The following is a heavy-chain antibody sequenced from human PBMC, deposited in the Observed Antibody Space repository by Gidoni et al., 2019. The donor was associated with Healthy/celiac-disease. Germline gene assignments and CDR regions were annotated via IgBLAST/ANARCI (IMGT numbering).Heavy chain of an antibody. D-gene: IGHD1-26*01. J-gene: IGHJ3*02. CDR2: IWYDGSNK. CDR3: AREVGATKDAFDI. V-gene: IGHV3-33*01. CDR1: GFTFSSYG. Sequence: QVQLVESGGGVVQPGRSLRLSCAASGFTFSSYGMHWVRQAPGKGLEWVAVIWYDGSNKYYADSGKGRFTISRDNSKNTLYLQMNSLRAEDTAVYYCAREVGATKDAFDIWGQGTMVTVSS.